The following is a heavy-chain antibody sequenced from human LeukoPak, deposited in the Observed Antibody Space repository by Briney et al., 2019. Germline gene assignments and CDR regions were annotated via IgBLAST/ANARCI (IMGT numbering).Heavy chain of an antibody. Sequence: ASVKVSCEASGYTFTDYYIHWVRQAPGQGPEWMGKINPSDGRTTYAQKFQGRVTMTSDTSTSTVYMELSSLRSEDTAVYYCARDLITIVRGGGYWGQGTLVTVSS. CDR2: INPSDGRT. D-gene: IGHD3-10*01. J-gene: IGHJ4*02. V-gene: IGHV1-46*01. CDR1: GYTFTDYY. CDR3: ARDLITIVRGGGY.